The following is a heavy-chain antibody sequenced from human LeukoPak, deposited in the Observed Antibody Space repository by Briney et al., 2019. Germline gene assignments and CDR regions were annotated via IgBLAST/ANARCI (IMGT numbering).Heavy chain of an antibody. CDR2: MNPNSGNT. Sequence: ASVKVSCKASGYTFTSYDINWVRQATGQGLEWMGWMNPNSGNTGYAQKFQGRVTITRNTSISTAYMELSSLRSEDTAVYYCARVKAGEGNWFDPWGQGTLVTVSS. V-gene: IGHV1-8*03. CDR1: GYTFTSYD. CDR3: ARVKAGEGNWFDP. J-gene: IGHJ5*02.